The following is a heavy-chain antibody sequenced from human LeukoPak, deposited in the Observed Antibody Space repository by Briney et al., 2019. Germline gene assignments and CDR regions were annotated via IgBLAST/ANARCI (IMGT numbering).Heavy chain of an antibody. CDR3: AKDLHDYGNYVGWFDS. J-gene: IGHJ5*01. CDR1: GFTFSSYA. Sequence: GGSQRLSCAASGFTFSSYAMDWVRQAPGKGLEWVSAISGSGGSTYYADSVKGRFTISRDNSKTTLFLQMNSLRAEDTAVYYCAKDLHDYGNYVGWFDSWGQGTLVTVSS. CDR2: ISGSGGST. D-gene: IGHD4-11*01. V-gene: IGHV3-23*01.